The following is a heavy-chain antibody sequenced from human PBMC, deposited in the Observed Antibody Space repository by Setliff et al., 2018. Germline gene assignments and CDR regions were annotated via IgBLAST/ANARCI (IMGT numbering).Heavy chain of an antibody. Sequence: GASVKVSCKGSGYTFSTYAIIWMRQAPGQGLEWMGWINTNTGNPSYAQGLTGRFVFSLDTSVSTAYLQISSLKSEDTAIYYCARGSRFGTIVYRCDYYLDVWGKGTTVTVSS. CDR2: INTNTGNP. V-gene: IGHV7-4-1*02. CDR1: GYTFSTYA. J-gene: IGHJ6*03. CDR3: ARGSRFGTIVYRCDYYLDV. D-gene: IGHD3-10*01.